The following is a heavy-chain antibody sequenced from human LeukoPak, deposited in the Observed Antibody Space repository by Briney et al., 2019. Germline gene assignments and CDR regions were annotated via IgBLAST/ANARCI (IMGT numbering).Heavy chain of an antibody. CDR1: GFTFSSYA. D-gene: IGHD3-22*01. CDR3: ARGGVNTLLYYFDY. V-gene: IGHV3-30-3*01. Sequence: PGGSLRLSCAASGFTFSSYAMHWVRQAPGKGLEWVAVISYDGSNKYYADSVKGRFTISRDNSKNTLYLQMNSLRAEDTAVYYCARGGVNTLLYYFDYWGQGTLVTVSS. CDR2: ISYDGSNK. J-gene: IGHJ4*02.